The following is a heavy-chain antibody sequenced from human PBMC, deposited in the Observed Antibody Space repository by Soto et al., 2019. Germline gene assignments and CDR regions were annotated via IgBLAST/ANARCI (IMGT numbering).Heavy chain of an antibody. V-gene: IGHV5-51*01. CDR1: GYSLTTYW. CDR2: ISPGGSDT. CDR3: ARTSASDYYYYGMDV. Sequence: ESLKISFKGSGYSLTTYWIGWVRQIPGKGLEWMGIISPGGSDTRYSPSFQGQVTISADKSISTAYLQWSSLKASDTAMYYCARTSASDYYYYGMDVWGQGTTVTVSS. J-gene: IGHJ6*02.